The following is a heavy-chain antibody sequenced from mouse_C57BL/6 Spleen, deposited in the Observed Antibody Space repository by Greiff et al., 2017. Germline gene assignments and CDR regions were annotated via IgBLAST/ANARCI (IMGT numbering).Heavy chain of an antibody. Sequence: VKLQESGPELVKPGASVKISCKASGYAFSSSWMNWVKQRPGTGLEWIGRIYPGDGDTNYNGKFKGKATLTADKSSSTAYMQLSSLTSEDSAVYFCAKTVYAMDYWGQGTSVTVSS. V-gene: IGHV1-82*01. J-gene: IGHJ4*01. D-gene: IGHD4-1*01. CDR2: IYPGDGDT. CDR3: AKTVYAMDY. CDR1: GYAFSSSW.